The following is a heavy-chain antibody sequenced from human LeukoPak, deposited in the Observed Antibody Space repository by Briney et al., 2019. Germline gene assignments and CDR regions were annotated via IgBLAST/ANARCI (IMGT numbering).Heavy chain of an antibody. J-gene: IGHJ4*02. CDR1: ASTVSSAS. CDR2: ISSSSSTI. Sequence: GGSLRLSWAAYASTVSSASISWVRQAPGKWLEWVSYISSSSSTIYYADSVKGRFTTSRDNAKNSLYLQINSLTAEDTAVYYCARVPYYDSSGPSLDDYWGQGTLVTVSS. CDR3: ARVPYYDSSGPSLDDY. V-gene: IGHV3-48*01. D-gene: IGHD3-22*01.